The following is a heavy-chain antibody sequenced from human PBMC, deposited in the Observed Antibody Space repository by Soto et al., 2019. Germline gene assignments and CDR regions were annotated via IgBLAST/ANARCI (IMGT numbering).Heavy chain of an antibody. V-gene: IGHV3-74*01. CDR3: ATLNSFGADY. J-gene: IGHJ4*02. D-gene: IGHD3-3*01. Sequence: SLRLSCAASGFTFSSYWMHWVRQAPGEGLVWVSHIVGDGSFTDYADSVKGRFTISRDNAKDTVYLQMNSLRAEDTAVYYCATLNSFGADYWGQGTLVTVSS. CDR1: GFTFSSYW. CDR2: IVGDGSFT.